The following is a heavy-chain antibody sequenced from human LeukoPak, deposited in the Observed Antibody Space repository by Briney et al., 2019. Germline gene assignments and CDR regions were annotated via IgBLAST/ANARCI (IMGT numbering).Heavy chain of an antibody. CDR1: GFTFSTYA. CDR3: AKSVGIIRRGAFDI. Sequence: GGSLRLSCSSSGFTFSTYAMSWVRQAPGKGLEWVSGLSGSAATTYYAGSAKGRFTISRDNSKNALYLQMNSLRGDDTAIYYCAKSVGIIRRGAFDIWGQGTMVTVSS. CDR2: LSGSAATT. D-gene: IGHD3-10*01. V-gene: IGHV3-23*01. J-gene: IGHJ3*02.